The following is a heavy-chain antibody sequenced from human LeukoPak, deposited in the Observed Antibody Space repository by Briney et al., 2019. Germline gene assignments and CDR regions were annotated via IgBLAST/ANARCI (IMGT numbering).Heavy chain of an antibody. D-gene: IGHD3-9*01. CDR1: GFTFSSYN. Sequence: PGGSLRLSCAASGFTFSSYNMNWVRQAPGKGLEWVSSISSSSSYIYYADSVKGRFTISRDNAKNSLYLQMNSLRAEDTAVYYCARDNDLLRYFDWLLDYWGQGTLVTVSS. J-gene: IGHJ4*02. V-gene: IGHV3-21*01. CDR3: ARDNDLLRYFDWLLDY. CDR2: ISSSSSYI.